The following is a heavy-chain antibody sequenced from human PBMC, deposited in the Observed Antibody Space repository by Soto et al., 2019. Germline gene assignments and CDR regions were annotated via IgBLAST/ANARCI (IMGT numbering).Heavy chain of an antibody. Sequence: GGSLRLSCAASGFTFSSYGMHWVRQAPGKGLEWVAVIWYDGSNKYYADSVKGRFTISRDNSKNTLYLQMNSLRAEDTAVYYCARRFTGTVTTEALRYYYYGMDVWGQGTTVTVSS. D-gene: IGHD4-17*01. CDR1: GFTFSSYG. CDR2: IWYDGSNK. CDR3: ARRFTGTVTTEALRYYYYGMDV. J-gene: IGHJ6*02. V-gene: IGHV3-33*01.